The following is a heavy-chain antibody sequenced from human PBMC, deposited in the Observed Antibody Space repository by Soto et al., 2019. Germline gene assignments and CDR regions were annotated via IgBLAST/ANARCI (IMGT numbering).Heavy chain of an antibody. Sequence: QVQLVESGGGLVQPGGSLRLSCAASGFTFSDYYMSWIRQAPGKGRERVSYISSSSSYTNYADSVKGRFTISRDNAKNSLYLQVDRLSAEDTDVYYCARDLSYYDSSGYYYGVGWFDPWGQGTLVTVSS. V-gene: IGHV3-11*06. D-gene: IGHD3-22*01. CDR1: GFTFSDYY. CDR2: ISSSSSYT. CDR3: ARDLSYYDSSGYYYGVGWFDP. J-gene: IGHJ5*02.